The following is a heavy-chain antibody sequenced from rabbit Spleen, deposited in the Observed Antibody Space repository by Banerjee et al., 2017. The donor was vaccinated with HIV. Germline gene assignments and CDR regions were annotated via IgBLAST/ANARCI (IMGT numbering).Heavy chain of an antibody. V-gene: IGHV1S40*01. J-gene: IGHJ4*01. CDR1: GFSFSSRYY. CDR2: IGSAATGKP. CDR3: ARDLVGVIGWNFYL. Sequence: QSLEESGGGLVQPEGSLTLTCTASGFSFSSRYYMCWVRQAPGKGLEWIGCIGSAATGKPVYATWAKGRFTISRTSSTTVTLRMTSLTAADRAAYFCARDLVGVIGWNFYLWGPGTLVTVS. D-gene: IGHD1-1*01.